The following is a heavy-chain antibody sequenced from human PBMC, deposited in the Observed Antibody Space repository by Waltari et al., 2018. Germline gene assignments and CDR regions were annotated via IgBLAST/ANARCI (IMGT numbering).Heavy chain of an antibody. V-gene: IGHV4-38-2*01. CDR3: ARGGPAAAIIFDY. CDR1: GYSISSGYY. CDR2: IYHSGST. D-gene: IGHD2-2*01. J-gene: IGHJ4*02. Sequence: QVQLQESGPGLVKPSETLSLTCAVSGYSISSGYYWGWIWQPPGKGLEWIGSIYHSGSTYYNPSLKSRVTISVDTSKNQFSLKLSSVTAADTAVYYRARGGPAAAIIFDYWGQGTLVTVSS.